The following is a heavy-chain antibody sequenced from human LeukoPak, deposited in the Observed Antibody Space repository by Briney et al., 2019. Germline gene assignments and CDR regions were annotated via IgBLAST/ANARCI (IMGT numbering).Heavy chain of an antibody. CDR3: AELGITMIGGV. CDR1: GFTFSGFA. J-gene: IGHJ6*04. Sequence: GGTLRLSCAASGFTFSGFAMSWIRQAPGEGLEWVSSISRSGESTFYADSVRGRFTISRDNAKNSLYLQMNSLRAEDTAVYYCAELGITMIGGVWGKGTTVTISS. CDR2: ISRSGEST. V-gene: IGHV3-23*01. D-gene: IGHD3-10*02.